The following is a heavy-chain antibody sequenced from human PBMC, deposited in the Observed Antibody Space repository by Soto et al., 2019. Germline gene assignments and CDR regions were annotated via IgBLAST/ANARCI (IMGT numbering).Heavy chain of an antibody. CDR1: GFTFSSYW. Sequence: LSCAASGFTFSSYWMHWVRQAPGKGLVWVSRINSDGSSTSYADSVKGRFTISRDNAKNTLYLQMNSLRAEDTAVYYCARVYCSGGGCYHLEYWGQGTLVTVSS. CDR3: ARVYCSGGGCYHLEY. V-gene: IGHV3-74*01. D-gene: IGHD2-15*01. CDR2: INSDGSST. J-gene: IGHJ4*02.